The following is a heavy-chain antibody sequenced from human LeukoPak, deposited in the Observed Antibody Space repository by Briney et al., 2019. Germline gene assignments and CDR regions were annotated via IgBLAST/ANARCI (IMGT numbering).Heavy chain of an antibody. V-gene: IGHV3-33*01. CDR3: AREGIVVVPAAIRYWFDP. J-gene: IGHJ5*02. CDR2: IWYDGSNK. CDR1: GFTFSSYG. D-gene: IGHD2-2*02. Sequence: PGGSLRLSCAASGFTFSSYGMHWVRQAPGKGLEWVAVIWYDGSNKYYTDSVRGRFTISRDNSKNTLYLQMNSLRAEDTAVYYCAREGIVVVPAAIRYWFDPWGQGTLVTVSS.